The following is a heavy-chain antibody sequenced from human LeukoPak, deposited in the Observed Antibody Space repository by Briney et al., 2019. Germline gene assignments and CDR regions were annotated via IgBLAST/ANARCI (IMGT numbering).Heavy chain of an antibody. Sequence: SETLSLTCAVYGGSFSGYYWSWIRQPPGKGLEWIGEINHSGSTNYNPSLKSRVTISVDTSKNQFSLKLSSVTAADTAVYYCARDKKLSPRVYFYYMDVWGKGTTVTVSS. D-gene: IGHD2-15*01. CDR3: ARDKKLSPRVYFYYMDV. J-gene: IGHJ6*03. V-gene: IGHV4-34*01. CDR2: INHSGST. CDR1: GGSFSGYY.